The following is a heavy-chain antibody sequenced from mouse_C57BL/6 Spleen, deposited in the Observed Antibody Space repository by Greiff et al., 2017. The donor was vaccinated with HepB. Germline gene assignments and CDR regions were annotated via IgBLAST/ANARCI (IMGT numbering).Heavy chain of an antibody. CDR3: ARNYRNYYGSSYAMDY. Sequence: VQLQQSGAELAKPGASVKLSCKASGYTFTSYWMHWVKQRPGQGLEWIGYINPSSGYTNYNQKFKGKSTLTVDKSSSTAYMQLSSLTSEDSAVYYCARNYRNYYGSSYAMDYWGQGTSVTVSS. J-gene: IGHJ4*01. V-gene: IGHV1-7*01. CDR2: INPSSGYT. D-gene: IGHD1-1*01. CDR1: GYTFTSYW.